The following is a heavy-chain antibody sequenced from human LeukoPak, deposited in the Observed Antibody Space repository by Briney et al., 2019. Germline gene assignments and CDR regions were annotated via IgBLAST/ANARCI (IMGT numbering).Heavy chain of an antibody. J-gene: IGHJ6*02. CDR3: ARGEDIVVVPAAMIYYGMDV. D-gene: IGHD2-2*01. V-gene: IGHV4-34*01. CDR2: INHSGST. CDR1: GGSFSGYY. Sequence: SGTLSLTCAVYGGSFSGYYWSWIRQPPGKGLEWIGEINHSGSTNYNPSLKSRVTISVDTSKNQFSLKLSSVTAADTAVYYCARGEDIVVVPAAMIYYGMDVWGQGTTVTVSS.